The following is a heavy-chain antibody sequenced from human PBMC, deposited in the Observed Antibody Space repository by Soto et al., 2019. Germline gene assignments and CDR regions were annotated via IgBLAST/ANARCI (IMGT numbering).Heavy chain of an antibody. CDR3: ASPGTPAAANYNYYGMDF. V-gene: IGHV1-69*01. CDR1: GGTFSTYA. D-gene: IGHD2-2*01. Sequence: QVQLVQSGAEVKKPGSSVNVSCKASGGTFSTYAISWVRQAPGQGLEWMGGIIPIFGPANYAKKFQGRVTITADESTRTAYMELNSLRSEDTAVYDCASPGTPAAANYNYYGMDFWGQGTTVTVSS. J-gene: IGHJ6*02. CDR2: IIPIFGPA.